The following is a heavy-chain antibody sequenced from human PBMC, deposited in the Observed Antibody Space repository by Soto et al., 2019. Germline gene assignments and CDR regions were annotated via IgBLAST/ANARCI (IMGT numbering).Heavy chain of an antibody. CDR1: GYTFTSYG. Sequence: ASVKFSCKASGYTFTSYGIHWVRQAPGQRLEWMGWINAANGDTKYSPKFQGRVTITRDTSASTAYMELSSLRSEDTAVYYCVRRHVSATGIDWFEPWGKGTLVTVSS. D-gene: IGHD6-13*01. CDR2: INAANGDT. J-gene: IGHJ5*02. CDR3: VRRHVSATGIDWFEP. V-gene: IGHV1-3*01.